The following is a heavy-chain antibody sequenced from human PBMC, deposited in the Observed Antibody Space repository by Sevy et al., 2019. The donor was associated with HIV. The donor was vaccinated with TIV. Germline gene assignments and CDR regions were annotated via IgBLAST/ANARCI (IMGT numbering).Heavy chain of an antibody. CDR2: ISYDGSKK. Sequence: GESLKISCAASGFTFSSYGMNWVRQAPGKGLEWVTVISYDGSKKYYADSVKGRFTISRDNSKNTIYLQMNSLRPEETAVYYCAKDGRRGNLNPGLHWGQGTLVTVSS. J-gene: IGHJ4*02. V-gene: IGHV3-30*18. CDR1: GFTFSSYG. D-gene: IGHD1-26*01. CDR3: AKDGRRGNLNPGLH.